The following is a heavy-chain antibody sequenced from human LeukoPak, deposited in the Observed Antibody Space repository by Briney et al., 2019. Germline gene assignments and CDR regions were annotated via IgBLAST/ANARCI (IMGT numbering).Heavy chain of an antibody. Sequence: GGSLRLSCAASGFTFSSAWMSWVRQAPGQGLEWLGRIKTRTDGGTTDYAAPVKGRFTISRDDSKDTLYLQMNSLKSDDTAAYYCANIFGGNSHRSDYWGQGTLVTVSS. J-gene: IGHJ4*02. CDR2: IKTRTDGGTT. D-gene: IGHD4-23*01. CDR1: GFTFSSAW. V-gene: IGHV3-15*01. CDR3: ANIFGGNSHRSDY.